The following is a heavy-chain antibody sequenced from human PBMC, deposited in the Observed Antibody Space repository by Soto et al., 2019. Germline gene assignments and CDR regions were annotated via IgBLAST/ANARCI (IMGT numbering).Heavy chain of an antibody. J-gene: IGHJ6*02. CDR2: ISGYNGNT. CDR1: GYTFTNYG. CDR3: AREGQAPYYYYGMDV. V-gene: IGHV1-18*01. Sequence: QVQVVQSGDEVKKPGASVKVSCKASGYTFTNYGFSWVRQAPGQGLEWMGWISGYNGNTKYAEKFQGRVTMTTDTPTRSAHMELRSLRSDDTAVYYCAREGQAPYYYYGMDVWGQGPAVTVSS.